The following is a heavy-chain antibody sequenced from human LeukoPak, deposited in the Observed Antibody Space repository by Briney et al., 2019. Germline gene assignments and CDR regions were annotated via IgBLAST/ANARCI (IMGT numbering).Heavy chain of an antibody. CDR2: VTPNSGGT. J-gene: IGHJ6*03. CDR1: GYTFTGYY. V-gene: IGHV1-2*02. Sequence: ASVTVSCKASGYTFTGYYMHWVRQAPGQGLEWMGWVTPNSGGTNYAQRFQGRVTMTRDTSISPAYMELNRLRSADTAVYYCAREAYGSGSFRTDYYYMDVWGKGTTVTVSS. D-gene: IGHD3-10*01. CDR3: AREAYGSGSFRTDYYYMDV.